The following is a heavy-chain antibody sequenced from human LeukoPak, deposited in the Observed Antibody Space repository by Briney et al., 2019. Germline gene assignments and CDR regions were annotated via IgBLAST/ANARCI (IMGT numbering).Heavy chain of an antibody. CDR1: GYTFTNYW. Sequence: GEALKISCKGSGYTFTNYWIGWVRQMPGKGLEWWGIIYPGDSDTRYSPSFQGQVTISADKSISTAYLQWSSLKASDTAMYYCARHGGTVTTGGPLDYWGQGTLVTVSS. J-gene: IGHJ4*02. CDR3: ARHGGTVTTGGPLDY. D-gene: IGHD4-17*01. CDR2: IYPGDSDT. V-gene: IGHV5-51*01.